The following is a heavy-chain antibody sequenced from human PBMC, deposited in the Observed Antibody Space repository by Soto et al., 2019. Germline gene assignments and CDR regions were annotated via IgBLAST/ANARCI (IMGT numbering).Heavy chain of an antibody. D-gene: IGHD4-17*01. Sequence: EVQLLESGGGLVQPGGSLRLSCAASGFTFRNYAMSWVRQAPGKGLEWVSTISDRGGSTYYADSVKGRFTISSDNTKNTLYLQRNSLRAEDTAIYYCAGRLYGDYDVFYDYGMDVWGQGTTVTVSS. CDR3: AGRLYGDYDVFYDYGMDV. CDR2: ISDRGGST. CDR1: GFTFRNYA. V-gene: IGHV3-23*01. J-gene: IGHJ6*02.